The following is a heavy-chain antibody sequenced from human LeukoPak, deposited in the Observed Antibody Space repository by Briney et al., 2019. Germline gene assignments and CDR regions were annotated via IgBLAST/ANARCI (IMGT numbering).Heavy chain of an antibody. CDR3: ARDVWELSPYYYYGMDV. D-gene: IGHD1-26*01. J-gene: IGHJ6*02. V-gene: IGHV3-23*01. Sequence: PGGSLRLSCAASGFTFSSYAMSWVRQAPGKGLEWVSAISGSGGSTYYADSVKGRFTISRDNSKNTLYLQMNSLRAEDTAVYYCARDVWELSPYYYYGMDVWGQGTTVTVSS. CDR2: ISGSGGST. CDR1: GFTFSSYA.